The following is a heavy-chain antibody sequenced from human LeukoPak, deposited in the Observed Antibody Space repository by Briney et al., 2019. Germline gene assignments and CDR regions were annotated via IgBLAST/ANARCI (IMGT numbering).Heavy chain of an antibody. CDR1: GYGFTNYW. Sequence: GESLKISCKGSGYGFTNYWIGWVRQMPGKGLEWMGIIYPGDSDTRYSPSFQGQVTISADKSISTAYLQWSGLKASDTAMYYCARDSPYSSGWRDAFDVWGQGTMVTVSS. CDR3: ARDSPYSSGWRDAFDV. D-gene: IGHD6-19*01. CDR2: IYPGDSDT. J-gene: IGHJ3*01. V-gene: IGHV5-51*01.